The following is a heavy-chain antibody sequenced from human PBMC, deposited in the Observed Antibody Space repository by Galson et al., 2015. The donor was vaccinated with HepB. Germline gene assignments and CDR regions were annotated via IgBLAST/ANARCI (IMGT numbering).Heavy chain of an antibody. D-gene: IGHD6-19*01. Sequence: SVKVSCKASGYTFTRYNIHWVRQAPGQGLEWVGMINPSGGSTTYAQKFQGRVTMTGDTSTSTVYMELSSLRSEDTAVYYCARDVPLLQAVAGTLGYWGQGTLVTVSS. V-gene: IGHV1-46*03. CDR2: INPSGGST. CDR3: ARDVPLLQAVAGTLGY. CDR1: GYTFTRYN. J-gene: IGHJ4*02.